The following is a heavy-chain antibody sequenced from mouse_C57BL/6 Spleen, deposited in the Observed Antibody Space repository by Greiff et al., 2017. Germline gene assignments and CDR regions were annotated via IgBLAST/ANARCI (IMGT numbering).Heavy chain of an antibody. D-gene: IGHD3-2*02. V-gene: IGHV1-15*01. J-gene: IGHJ4*01. CDR1: GYTFTDYE. CDR2: IDPETGGT. Sequence: QVQLQQSGAELVRPGASVTLSCKASGYTFTDYEMHWVKQTPVHGLEWIGAIDPETGGTAYNQKFKGKAILTADKSSSTAYMELRSLTSEDSAVYYCTRSDSSGYVGAMDYWGQGTSVTVSS. CDR3: TRSDSSGYVGAMDY.